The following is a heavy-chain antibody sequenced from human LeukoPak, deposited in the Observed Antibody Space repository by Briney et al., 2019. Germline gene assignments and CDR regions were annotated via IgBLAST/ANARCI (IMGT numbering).Heavy chain of an antibody. CDR3: AKDPLWVDSDADF. Sequence: TGGSLRLSCAASGFTFSTYAMSWVRQAPGKGLEWVSAINGSGGSTYYADSVKGRFTISRDNSKNTLYLQMNSLRAEDTAVYYCAKDPLWVDSDADFWGQGTLVPVSS. D-gene: IGHD5-18*01. CDR1: GFTFSTYA. CDR2: INGSGGST. J-gene: IGHJ4*02. V-gene: IGHV3-23*01.